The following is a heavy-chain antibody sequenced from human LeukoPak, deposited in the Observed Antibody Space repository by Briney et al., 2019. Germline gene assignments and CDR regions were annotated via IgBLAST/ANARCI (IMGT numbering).Heavy chain of an antibody. CDR3: ARDHNWNFDY. J-gene: IGHJ4*02. CDR2: ISGDNSAI. D-gene: IGHD1-1*01. CDR1: GFTLSSYA. V-gene: IGHV3-48*02. Sequence: GGSLRLSCAASGFTLSSYAMTWVRQAPGRGLEWVSYISGDNSAIFYVDSVKGRFTISRDNARNSLYLQMNGLRDEDTGVYYCARDHNWNFDYWGQGILVTVSS.